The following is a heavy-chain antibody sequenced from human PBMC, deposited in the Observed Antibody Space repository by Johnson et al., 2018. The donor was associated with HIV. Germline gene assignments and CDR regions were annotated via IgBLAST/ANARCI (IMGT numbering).Heavy chain of an antibody. V-gene: IGHV3-23*04. CDR1: GFTFTYYA. D-gene: IGHD3-22*01. Sequence: VQLVESGGGVVRPGGSLRLSCAASGFTFTYYAMSWVRQAPGKGLEWVSGISGSGGSTYYADSVKGRFTISRDNSKNTLYLQMNSLRAEDTAVYYCARDRSTPQPYYYDSSGYRGYSAFDIWGQGTMVTVSS. CDR2: ISGSGGST. J-gene: IGHJ3*02. CDR3: ARDRSTPQPYYYDSSGYRGYSAFDI.